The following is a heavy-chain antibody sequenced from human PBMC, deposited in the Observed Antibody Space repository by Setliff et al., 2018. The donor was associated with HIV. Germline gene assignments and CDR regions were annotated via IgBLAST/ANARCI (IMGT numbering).Heavy chain of an antibody. D-gene: IGHD2-15*01. V-gene: IGHV4-34*01. J-gene: IGHJ1*01. CDR3: AKAAPGSIPGFPEYFHH. Sequence: SETLSLTCAVYGGSFSLYYWSWLRQPPGKRLEWIGEINHSGSTNYNPSLKSRVSMSVDTSRNQFSLNLTSVTAADTAVYYCAKAAPGSIPGFPEYFHHWGQGTLVTVSS. CDR2: INHSGST. CDR1: GGSFSLYY.